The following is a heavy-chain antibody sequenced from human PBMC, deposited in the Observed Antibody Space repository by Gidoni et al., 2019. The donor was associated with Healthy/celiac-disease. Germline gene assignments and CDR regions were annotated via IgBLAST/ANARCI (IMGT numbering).Heavy chain of an antibody. CDR2: IYYSGST. CDR3: ARHGEYSGYDRIDP. Sequence: LQLQESGPGLVKPSETLSLTCTVSGGSISSSSYYWGWIRQPPGKGLEWIGSIYYSGSTYYNPSLKSRVTISVDTSKNQFSLKLSPVTPADTAVYYCARHGEYSGYDRIDPWGQGTLVTVSS. J-gene: IGHJ5*02. CDR1: GGSISSSSYY. D-gene: IGHD5-12*01. V-gene: IGHV4-39*01.